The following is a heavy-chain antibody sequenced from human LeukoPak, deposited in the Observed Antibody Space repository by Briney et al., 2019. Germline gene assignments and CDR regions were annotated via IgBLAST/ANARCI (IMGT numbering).Heavy chain of an antibody. CDR2: INPTGGST. Sequence: GASVKVSCKASGYTFTSYYMHWVRQAPGQGLEWMGLINPTGGSTGYAQKFQGRVTMTRNTSISTAYMELSSLRSEDTAVYYCARGPPIVVVPFDPWGQGTLVTVSS. V-gene: IGHV1-46*01. J-gene: IGHJ5*02. CDR1: GYTFTSYY. CDR3: ARGPPIVVVPFDP. D-gene: IGHD2-21*01.